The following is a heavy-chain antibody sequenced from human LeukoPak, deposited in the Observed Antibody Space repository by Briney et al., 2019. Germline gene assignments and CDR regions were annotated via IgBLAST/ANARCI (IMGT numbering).Heavy chain of an antibody. CDR1: GFTFPSYY. CDR3: ARGASSSWSEYYFDY. D-gene: IGHD6-13*01. J-gene: IGHJ4*02. Sequence: PGGSLRLSCAASGFTFPSYYMSWVRQAPGKGLEWVANIKLDGSEKYYVDSVKGRFTISRDNAKNSLYLQMNSLRAEDTAVYYCARGASSSWSEYYFDYWGQGTLVTVSS. V-gene: IGHV3-7*03. CDR2: IKLDGSEK.